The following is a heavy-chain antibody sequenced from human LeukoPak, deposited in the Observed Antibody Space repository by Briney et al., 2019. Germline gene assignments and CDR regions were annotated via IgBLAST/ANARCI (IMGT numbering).Heavy chain of an antibody. D-gene: IGHD4-17*01. CDR3: ARSTMVTAVDY. Sequence: GESLKISCKGSGYSFTTXWIGWVRRMPGKGLEWMGIIYPGDSETRYSPSFQGQVTISADKSISTAYLQWSSLKASDTAMYYCARSTMVTAVDYWGQGALVTVSS. CDR2: IYPGDSET. V-gene: IGHV5-51*01. CDR1: GYSFTTXW. J-gene: IGHJ4*02.